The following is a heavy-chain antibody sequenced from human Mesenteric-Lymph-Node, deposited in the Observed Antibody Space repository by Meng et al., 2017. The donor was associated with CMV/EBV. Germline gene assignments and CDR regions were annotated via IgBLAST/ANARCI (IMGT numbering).Heavy chain of an antibody. CDR2: IKQDGSEK. Sequence: GESLKISCAASGFTFSSYWMSWVRQAPGKGLEWVANIKQDGSEKYYVDSVKGRFTISRDNAKNSLYLQMNSLRAEDTAVYYCARDGIPAAILWYYYYGMDVWGQGTTVTVSS. CDR1: GFTFSSYW. J-gene: IGHJ6*02. CDR3: ARDGIPAAILWYYYYGMDV. D-gene: IGHD2-2*02. V-gene: IGHV3-7*01.